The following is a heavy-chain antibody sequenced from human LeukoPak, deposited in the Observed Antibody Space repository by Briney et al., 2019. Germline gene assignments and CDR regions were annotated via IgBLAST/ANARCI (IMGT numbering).Heavy chain of an antibody. CDR3: ARHTDPSQNWFDP. J-gene: IGHJ5*02. V-gene: IGHV5-51*01. CDR2: IYPGDSDT. CDR1: GYSFTSYW. Sequence: GESLKITCKGSGYSFTSYWIGWVRQMPGKGLEWMGIIYPGDSDTRYSPSFQGQVTISADKSISTAYLQWSSLKASDTAMYYCARHTDPSQNWFDPWGQGTLVTVSS.